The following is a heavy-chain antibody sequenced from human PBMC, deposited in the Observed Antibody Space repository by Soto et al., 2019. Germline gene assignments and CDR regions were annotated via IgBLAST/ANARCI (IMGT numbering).Heavy chain of an antibody. D-gene: IGHD2-15*01. CDR3: AKDSRKNNWTPDF. CDR2: ITGGGGRT. J-gene: IGHJ4*02. Sequence: GGSLRLSCAASGFTFNSFAMTWVRQAPGKCLEWVSLITGGGGRTYYADSVKGRFTASRDNSKNTVYLQMNSLRAEDTAIYYCAKDSRKNNWTPDFWGQGXLVTVYS. CDR1: GFTFNSFA. V-gene: IGHV3-23*01.